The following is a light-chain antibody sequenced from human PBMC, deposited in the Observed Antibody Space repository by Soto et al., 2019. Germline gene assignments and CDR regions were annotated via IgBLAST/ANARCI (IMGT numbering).Light chain of an antibody. Sequence: EIELTQSPGTLSLSPGERATLSCRASQSVSSSYLAWYQQKPGQASRLLIYGASSRATCIPDRFSGSGSGTDFTLTISRLEPDDFAVYYCQQYGSSPYTFGEANKLEIK. J-gene: IGKJ2*01. CDR1: QSVSSSY. V-gene: IGKV3-20*01. CDR3: QQYGSSPYT. CDR2: GAS.